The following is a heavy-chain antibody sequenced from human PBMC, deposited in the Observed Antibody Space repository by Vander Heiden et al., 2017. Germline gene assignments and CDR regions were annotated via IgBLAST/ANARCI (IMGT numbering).Heavy chain of an antibody. CDR2: TYYKSKWYN. CDR3: ARDPYRGTYQSRGYFDH. V-gene: IGHV6-1*01. Sequence: VQLQQSGPGLVKPSQTLSLTCPISGDSLPTNSAAWNWIRQSPSGGLEWLGRTYYKSKWYNDYAVSVTSRITINPDTSKNQFSLQLNSLTPEDTAVYYCARDPYRGTYQSRGYFDHWGQGTLVTVSS. D-gene: IGHD1-26*01. J-gene: IGHJ4*02. CDR1: GDSLPTNSAA.